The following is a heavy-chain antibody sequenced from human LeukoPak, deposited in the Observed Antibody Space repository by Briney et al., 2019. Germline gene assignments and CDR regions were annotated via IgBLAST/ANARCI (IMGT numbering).Heavy chain of an antibody. Sequence: QPGGSLRLSCAASGFTFSSYGMHWVRQAPGKGLDWVAVISNDGSKKYYADSVKGRFTISRDNSKNTLSLQVSSLRTEDTAVYYCAKVKGLTMIDRWGKYYFDYWGQGTLVTVSS. CDR3: AKVKGLTMIDRWGKYYFDY. CDR2: ISNDGSKK. CDR1: GFTFSSYG. D-gene: IGHD3-22*01. J-gene: IGHJ4*02. V-gene: IGHV3-30*18.